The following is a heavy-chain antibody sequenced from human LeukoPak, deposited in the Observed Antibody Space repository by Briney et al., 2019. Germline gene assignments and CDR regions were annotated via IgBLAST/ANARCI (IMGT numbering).Heavy chain of an antibody. J-gene: IGHJ3*02. V-gene: IGHV1-8*01. D-gene: IGHD2-15*01. CDR2: MNPNSGNT. CDR1: GYTFTSYD. CDR3: ARGPGIGYWAEEATAFDI. Sequence: ASVKVSCKASGYTFTSYDINWVRQATGQGLEWMGWMNPNSGNTGYAQKFQGRVTMTRNTSISTAYMELSSLRSEDTPVYYCARGPGIGYWAEEATAFDIWGQGTMVTVSS.